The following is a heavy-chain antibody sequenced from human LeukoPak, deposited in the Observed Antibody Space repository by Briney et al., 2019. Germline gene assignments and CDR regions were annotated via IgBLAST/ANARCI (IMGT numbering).Heavy chain of an antibody. CDR1: GYTFTGYY. V-gene: IGHV1-2*02. Sequence: ASVKVSCKASGYTFTGYYMHWVRQAPGQGLEWMGWINPNSGGTNYAQKFQGRVTMTRDTSISTAYMELSRLRSDDTAMYYCARDLGYYDSSGYYRGAEYFQHWGQGTLVTVSS. CDR2: INPNSGGT. J-gene: IGHJ1*01. D-gene: IGHD3-22*01. CDR3: ARDLGYYDSSGYYRGAEYFQH.